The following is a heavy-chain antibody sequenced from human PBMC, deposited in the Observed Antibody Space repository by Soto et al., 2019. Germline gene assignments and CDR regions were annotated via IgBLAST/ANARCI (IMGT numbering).Heavy chain of an antibody. V-gene: IGHV4-59*06. CDR3: ASTMITMGGVIVIEY. D-gene: IGHD3-16*02. J-gene: IGHJ4*02. CDR2: IYYSGST. CDR1: GGSISSYY. Sequence: SETLSLTCTVSGGSISSYYWSWIRQPPGKGLEWIGNIYYSGSTYYNPSLKSRGTISVDTSKNQFSLKLSSVTATDTAVYYCASTMITMGGVIVIEYWGQGTLVTVS.